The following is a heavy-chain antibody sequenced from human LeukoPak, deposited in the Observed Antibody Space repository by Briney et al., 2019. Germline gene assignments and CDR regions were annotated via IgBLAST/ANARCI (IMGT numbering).Heavy chain of an antibody. CDR1: GASISSSGYY. CDR2: IYYSGST. V-gene: IGHV4-39*01. CDR3: ASWTRSGWYSDDY. J-gene: IGHJ4*02. D-gene: IGHD6-19*01. Sequence: SETLSLTCTVSGASISSSGYYWGWIRQPPGKGLEWIGSIYYSGSTYYNPSLKSRVTISVDTSKNQFSLKLSSVTAADTAVYYCASWTRSGWYSDDYWGQGTLVTVSS.